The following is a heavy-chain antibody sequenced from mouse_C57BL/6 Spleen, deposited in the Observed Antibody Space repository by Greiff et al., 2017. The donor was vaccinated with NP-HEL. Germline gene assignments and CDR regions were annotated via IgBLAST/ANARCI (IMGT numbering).Heavy chain of an antibody. CDR3: ARGQFITTVVEDYFDY. J-gene: IGHJ2*01. Sequence: QVQLQQPGAELVKPGASVKLSCKASGYTFTSYWMHWVKQRPGQGLEWIGMIHPNSGSTNYNEKFKSKATLTVDKSSSTAYMQLSSLTSEDSAVYYCARGQFITTVVEDYFDYWGQGTTLTVSS. V-gene: IGHV1-64*01. CDR2: IHPNSGST. D-gene: IGHD1-1*01. CDR1: GYTFTSYW.